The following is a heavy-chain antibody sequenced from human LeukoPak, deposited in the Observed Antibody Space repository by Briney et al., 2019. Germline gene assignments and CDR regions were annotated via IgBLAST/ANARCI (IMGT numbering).Heavy chain of an antibody. D-gene: IGHD3-22*01. CDR2: INHSGST. J-gene: IGHJ4*02. CDR1: GGSFSGYY. Sequence: SETLSLTCAVYGGSFSGYYWSWIRQPPGKGLEWIGEINHSGSTNYNPSLKSRVTISVGTSKNQFSLKLSSVTAADTAVYYCARGHITYYYDSSGYYYGYYFDYWGQGTLVTVSP. V-gene: IGHV4-34*01. CDR3: ARGHITYYYDSSGYYYGYYFDY.